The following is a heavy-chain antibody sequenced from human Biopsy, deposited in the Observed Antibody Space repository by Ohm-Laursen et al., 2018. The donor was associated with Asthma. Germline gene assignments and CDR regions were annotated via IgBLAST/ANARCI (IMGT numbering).Heavy chain of an antibody. J-gene: IGHJ4*02. CDR1: GGTFTTYV. Sequence: SVTPSCQSLGGTFTTYVIGWARQAPRQGLGWMGGINPVFVTTTYPQKFQDRVTITADDSTSTVYMELSSLRSEDTAVYYCARKAGSCISRTCYSLDFWGQGTLVTVSS. CDR2: INPVFVTT. V-gene: IGHV1-69*13. CDR3: ARKAGSCISRTCYSLDF. D-gene: IGHD2-2*01.